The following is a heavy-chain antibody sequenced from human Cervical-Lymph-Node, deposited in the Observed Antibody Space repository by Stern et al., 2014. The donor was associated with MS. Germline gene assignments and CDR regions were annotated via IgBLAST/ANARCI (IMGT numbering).Heavy chain of an antibody. CDR3: ARDRGLTHYFYGMDV. CDR2: ATYDGSDQ. D-gene: IGHD3-10*01. CDR1: GFTFSDCG. Sequence: VQLVESGGGVVQPGKSLRLSCAASGFTFSDCGMHWVRQAPGKGLEWVALATYDGSDQYYADSVKGRFTVSRDNSKNTVLLQMNGLRPEDTAVYFCARDRGLTHYFYGMDVWGQGTTVTVSS. J-gene: IGHJ6*02. V-gene: IGHV3-30*03.